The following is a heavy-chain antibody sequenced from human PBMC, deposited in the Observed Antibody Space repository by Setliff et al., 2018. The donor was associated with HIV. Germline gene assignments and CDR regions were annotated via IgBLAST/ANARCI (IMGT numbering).Heavy chain of an antibody. CDR1: GFTFNFYG. CDR3: ARVGYSSSWGKYYYYMDV. Sequence: GGSLRLSCTASGFTFNFYGMHWVRQAPGKGLEWVANINQDGSEKYYVDSVKGRFTISRDNSKTSLYLEMNSLRAEDTAVYYCARVGYSSSWGKYYYYMDVWGKGTAVTVSS. CDR2: INQDGSEK. J-gene: IGHJ6*03. V-gene: IGHV3-7*01. D-gene: IGHD6-6*01.